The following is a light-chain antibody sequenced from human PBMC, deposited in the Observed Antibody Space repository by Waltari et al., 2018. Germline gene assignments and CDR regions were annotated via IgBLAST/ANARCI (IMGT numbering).Light chain of an antibody. CDR2: GAS. V-gene: IGKV3-15*01. CDR3: QQYNNWWT. Sequence: EMMLTQSPATLSVSPGARVTLSCRASHDVGINLAWYHQRPGQPPRLLISGASTRASGVPDRFSGGGSGTEFTLIISDLQSEDLGLYYCQQYNNWWTFGQGTKVEIK. CDR1: HDVGIN. J-gene: IGKJ1*01.